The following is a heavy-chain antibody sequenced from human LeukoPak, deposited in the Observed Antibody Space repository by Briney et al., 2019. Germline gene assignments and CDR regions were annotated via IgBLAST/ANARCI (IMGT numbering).Heavy chain of an antibody. CDR1: GGSISSSSYY. Sequence: SETLSLTCTVSGGSISSSSYYWGWIRQPPGKGLEWIGSIYYSGSTYYNPSLKSRVTISVDTSKNQFSLKLSSVTAADTAVYHCARRVRSIAASDYWGQGTLVTVSS. CDR3: ARRVRSIAASDY. V-gene: IGHV4-39*01. CDR2: IYYSGST. D-gene: IGHD6-25*01. J-gene: IGHJ4*02.